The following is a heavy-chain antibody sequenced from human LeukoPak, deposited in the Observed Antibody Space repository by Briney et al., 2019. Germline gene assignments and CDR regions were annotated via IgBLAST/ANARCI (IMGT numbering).Heavy chain of an antibody. CDR1: GFTFDDYA. Sequence: PGRSLRLSCAASGFTFDDYAMYWVRQAPGKGLEGVSSISWNSGSIGYADSVKGRFTISRDNAKNSLYLQMNSLRAEDTALYYCAKDIVLSSSGRGAFDIWGQGTMVTVSS. CDR3: AKDIVLSSSGRGAFDI. V-gene: IGHV3-9*01. J-gene: IGHJ3*02. D-gene: IGHD6-19*01. CDR2: ISWNSGSI.